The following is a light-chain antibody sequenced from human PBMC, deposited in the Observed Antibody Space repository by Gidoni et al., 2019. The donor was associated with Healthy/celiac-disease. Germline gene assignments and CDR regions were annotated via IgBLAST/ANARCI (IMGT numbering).Light chain of an antibody. CDR3: VLYMGSGIWV. CDR1: SCSVSSSYD. CDR2: STT. Sequence: QTVVTQEPSFSVSPVGTVTLTCGLSSCSVSSSYDPSWYQQTPGQAPRTLIYSTTTRSSGVPDRFSGSILGNKAALTITGAQADDESDYYCVLYMGSGIWVFGGGTKLTVL. V-gene: IGLV8-61*01. J-gene: IGLJ3*02.